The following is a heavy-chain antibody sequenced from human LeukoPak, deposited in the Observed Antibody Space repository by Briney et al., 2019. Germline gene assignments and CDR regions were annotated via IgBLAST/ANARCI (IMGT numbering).Heavy chain of an antibody. CDR1: GYSFTSYW. Sequence: GESLKISCKGSGYSFTSYWIGWVRQMPGKGLEWMGIIYPGDSDTRYCPSFQGQVTISADKSISTAYLQWSSLKASDTAMYYCARTYYDSSGYRFFFDYWGQGTLVTVSS. CDR3: ARTYYDSSGYRFFFDY. D-gene: IGHD3-22*01. CDR2: IYPGDSDT. J-gene: IGHJ4*02. V-gene: IGHV5-51*01.